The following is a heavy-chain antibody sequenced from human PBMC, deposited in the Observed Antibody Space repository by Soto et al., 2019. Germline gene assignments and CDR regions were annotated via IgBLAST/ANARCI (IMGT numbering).Heavy chain of an antibody. CDR3: EIDVGSGELSVV. Sequence: QVQLVQSGTEVKKPGSSAKVSCKASGGTFSNYVISWVRQAPGQGLEWMGGIIPLFGTPDYAKKFQGRIAITADESTTTVYMDLSSLRFEDSAVDFCEIDVGSGELSVVRGQGTKVIVSS. J-gene: IGHJ4*01. V-gene: IGHV1-69*01. CDR2: IIPLFGTP. D-gene: IGHD3-10*01. CDR1: GGTFSNYV.